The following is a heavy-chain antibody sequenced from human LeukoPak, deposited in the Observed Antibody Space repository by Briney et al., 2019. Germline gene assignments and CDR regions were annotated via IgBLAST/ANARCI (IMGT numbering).Heavy chain of an antibody. V-gene: IGHV3-64*01. CDR1: GITFSTSV. CDR3: AREGHSSGYCGAFDI. CDR2: ISDNGVGT. Sequence: GGSLRLSCEVSGITFSTSVMQWVRQGPGKGLEYVSGISDNGVGTYYASSVKGRFTISRDNSKNTLYLQMDSLKDEDMAMYYCAREGHSSGYCGAFDIWGPGTMVTVSS. D-gene: IGHD3-22*01. J-gene: IGHJ3*02.